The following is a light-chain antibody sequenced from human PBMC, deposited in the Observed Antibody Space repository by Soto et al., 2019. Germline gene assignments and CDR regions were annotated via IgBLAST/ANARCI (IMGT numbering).Light chain of an antibody. Sequence: QSVLTQPPSAPGSVGQSFTMSWTGTSSDIGVYNYVSWYQQHPGKVPKLIIYEVARRPSGVPYRFSGSKSGITASLTVSGLQAEDEADYYCSSYAGNNTYVFGSGTKVTVL. J-gene: IGLJ1*01. CDR1: SSDIGVYNY. V-gene: IGLV2-8*01. CDR2: EVA. CDR3: SSYAGNNTYV.